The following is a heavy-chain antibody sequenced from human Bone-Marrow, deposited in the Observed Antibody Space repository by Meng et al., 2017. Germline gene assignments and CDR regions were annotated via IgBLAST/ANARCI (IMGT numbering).Heavy chain of an antibody. CDR2: ISGSGGST. J-gene: IGHJ4*02. V-gene: IGHV3-23*01. CDR1: GFTFSSYA. CDR3: AKDRSSSDFSAFDY. D-gene: IGHD6-13*01. Sequence: GGSLRLSCAASGFTFSSYAMSWVRQAPGKGLEWVSAISGSGGSTYYADSVKGRFTIYRDNSKNTLYLQMNSLRAEDTAVYYCAKDRSSSDFSAFDYWGQGTLVTVSS.